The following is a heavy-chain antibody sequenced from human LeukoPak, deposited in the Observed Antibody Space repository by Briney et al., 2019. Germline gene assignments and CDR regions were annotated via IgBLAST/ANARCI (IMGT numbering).Heavy chain of an antibody. CDR3: ARDWVYKIDY. D-gene: IGHD5-24*01. J-gene: IGHJ4*02. V-gene: IGHV3-74*01. CDR1: GFTFSSYV. CDR2: ISHDGII. Sequence: GGSLRLSCETAGFTFSSYVMHWVRRTPGKGLVWVSRISHDGIISYADSVKGRSTISRDNAKNTLILQMNSLRVEDTAVYYCARDWVYKIDYWGRGTLVTVSS.